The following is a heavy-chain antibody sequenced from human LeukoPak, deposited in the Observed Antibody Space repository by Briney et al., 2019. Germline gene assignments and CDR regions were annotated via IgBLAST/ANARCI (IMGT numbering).Heavy chain of an antibody. CDR2: IKSKTGGGTT. D-gene: IGHD7-27*01. J-gene: IGHJ4*02. V-gene: IGHV3-15*01. CDR1: GFTFNNAW. CDR3: ARERLGISPIDY. Sequence: PGGSLRLSCTVSGFTFNNAWMTWVRQAPGKGLEWVGRIKSKTGGGTTDFAAPVRGRFTISRDDSKNTLYLQMNSLKTEDTGVYYCARERLGISPIDYWGQGTLVTVSS.